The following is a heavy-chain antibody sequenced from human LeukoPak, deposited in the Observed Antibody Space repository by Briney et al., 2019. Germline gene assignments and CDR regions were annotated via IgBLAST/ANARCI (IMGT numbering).Heavy chain of an antibody. CDR2: INTDGSNT. V-gene: IGHV3-74*01. CDR1: GFTFSSYL. D-gene: IGHD3-3*01. CDR3: ARDGVGLTPNDY. J-gene: IGHJ4*02. Sequence: GGSLRLSCAASGFTFSSYLMHWVRQAPGKGLVWVSRINTDGSNTNYADSVKGRFTISRDNAKNTLYLQMNSLRAEDTAVYYCARDGVGLTPNDYWGQGTLVTVSS.